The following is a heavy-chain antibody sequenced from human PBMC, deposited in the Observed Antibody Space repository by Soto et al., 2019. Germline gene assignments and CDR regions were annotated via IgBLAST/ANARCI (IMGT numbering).Heavy chain of an antibody. CDR3: ARKQSYYDSSGSRLFDY. J-gene: IGHJ4*02. D-gene: IGHD3-22*01. V-gene: IGHV1-69*12. CDR1: GGTFSSYA. CDR2: IIPIFGTA. Sequence: QVQLVQSGAEVKKPGSSVKVSCKASGGTFSSYAISWVRQAPGQGLEWMGGIIPIFGTANYAQKFQGRVTITADESTSTAYVGLRSMRSEGTAVYYCARKQSYYDSSGSRLFDYWGQGTLVTVSS.